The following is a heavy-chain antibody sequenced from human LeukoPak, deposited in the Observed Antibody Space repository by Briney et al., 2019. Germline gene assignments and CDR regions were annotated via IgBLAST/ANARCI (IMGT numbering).Heavy chain of an antibody. CDR3: ARHFHSAWFGF. V-gene: IGHV5-51*01. CDR1: GFDFTAYG. Sequence: GESLKISCKCSGFDFTAYGIAWVRQLPGKGLEWMGNIYPGGSDGRYSPSFQGQVTMSADKSITTVYLQWSSLKASDTAMYYCARHFHSAWFGFWGQGSLVTVSS. D-gene: IGHD5-18*01. J-gene: IGHJ4*02. CDR2: IYPGGSDG.